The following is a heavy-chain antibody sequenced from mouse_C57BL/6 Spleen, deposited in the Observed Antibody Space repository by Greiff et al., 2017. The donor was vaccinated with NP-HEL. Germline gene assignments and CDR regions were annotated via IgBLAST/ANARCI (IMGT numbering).Heavy chain of an antibody. J-gene: IGHJ4*01. CDR1: GYAFSSSW. Sequence: QVQLQQSGPELVKPGASVKISCKASGYAFSSSWMNWVKQRPGKGLEWIGRIYPGDGDTNYNGKFKGKATLTADKSSSTAYMQLSSLTSEDSAVYFCARKYGYDRAMDYWGQGTSVTVSS. CDR2: IYPGDGDT. V-gene: IGHV1-82*01. D-gene: IGHD2-2*01. CDR3: ARKYGYDRAMDY.